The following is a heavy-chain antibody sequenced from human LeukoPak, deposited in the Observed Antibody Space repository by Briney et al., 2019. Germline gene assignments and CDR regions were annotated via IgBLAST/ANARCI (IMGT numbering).Heavy chain of an antibody. CDR3: ARLQAVARTSDWFDP. V-gene: IGHV4-59*01. CDR2: IYYSGTT. D-gene: IGHD6-19*01. J-gene: IGHJ5*02. Sequence: SETLSLTCTVSGGSISGNYWSWIRQPPGTGLEWIGYIYYSGTTNYNPPLKSRVTISLDASKNQFSFKLSSVTAADTAVYYCARLQAVARTSDWFDPWGQGTLVTVSS. CDR1: GGSISGNY.